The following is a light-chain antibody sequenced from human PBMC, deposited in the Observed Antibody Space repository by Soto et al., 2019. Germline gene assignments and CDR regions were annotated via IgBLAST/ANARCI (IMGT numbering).Light chain of an antibody. CDR2: EVS. Sequence: QSALTQPASVSGSPGQSITISCTGTSSDVGGYNYVSWYQQHPGKGPKVMIYEVSNRPSGVSNRFSGSKSGNMASLTISGLQAEDEADYYCGSYTSRSTSFVFGTGTKVTVL. CDR1: SSDVGGYNY. CDR3: GSYTSRSTSFV. V-gene: IGLV2-14*01. J-gene: IGLJ1*01.